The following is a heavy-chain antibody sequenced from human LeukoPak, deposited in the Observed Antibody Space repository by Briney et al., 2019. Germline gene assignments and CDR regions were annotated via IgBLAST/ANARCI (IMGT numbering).Heavy chain of an antibody. D-gene: IGHD2-21*02. V-gene: IGHV1-46*03. CDR2: INPSGGRT. J-gene: IGHJ6*03. Sequence: ASVKVCCKASSHTLTSNYIHWVRQAPGQGLEWMGLINPSGGRTTYVQKVHRRVTMTRDTSTSTVYMELTSLRSEDTAVYYCAKGRSDFFAYYYYLDVWGKGTTVTVSS. CDR3: AKGRSDFFAYYYYLDV. CDR1: SHTLTSNY.